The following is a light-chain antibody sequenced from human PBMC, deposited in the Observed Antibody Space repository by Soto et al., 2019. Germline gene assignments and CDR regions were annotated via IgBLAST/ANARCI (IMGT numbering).Light chain of an antibody. V-gene: IGKV4-1*01. CDR2: WAS. CDR1: QSLLYSSNNKNY. CDR3: QQYSLTVPLT. J-gene: IGKJ4*01. Sequence: DIVMTQSPDSLAVSLGERATINCKSSQSLLYSSNNKNYLAWYQQKPGQPPKLLINWASTRESGVPDRFSGSGSDTEFTLTISSLQAEDVAVYYCQQYSLTVPLTFGGGTKVDIK.